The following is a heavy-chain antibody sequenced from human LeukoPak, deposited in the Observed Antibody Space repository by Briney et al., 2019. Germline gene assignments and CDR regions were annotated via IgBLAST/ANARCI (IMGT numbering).Heavy chain of an antibody. V-gene: IGHV3-11*01. CDR2: ITSSGSTI. CDR3: AKDTGPAAGITADY. D-gene: IGHD6-13*01. J-gene: IGHJ4*02. Sequence: PGGSLRLSCAASGFTFSDYYMSWIRQAPGKGLEWVSYITSSGSTIYYADSVKGRFTISRDNAKNSLYLQMNSLRAEDTAIYYCAKDTGPAAGITADYWGQGTLVTVSS. CDR1: GFTFSDYY.